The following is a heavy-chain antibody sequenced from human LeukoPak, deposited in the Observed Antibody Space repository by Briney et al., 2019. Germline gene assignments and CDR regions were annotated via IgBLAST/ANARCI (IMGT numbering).Heavy chain of an antibody. D-gene: IGHD6-13*01. CDR1: GGSFSGYY. J-gene: IGHJ6*03. Sequence: PSETLSLTCAVYGGSFSGYYWGWIRQPPGKGLEWIGEINHSGSTNYNPSLKSRVTISVDTSKNQFSLKLSSVTAADTAVYYCASLSSSWYYVDYYYYYMDVWGKGTTVTVSS. CDR2: INHSGST. CDR3: ASLSSSWYYVDYYYYYMDV. V-gene: IGHV4-34*01.